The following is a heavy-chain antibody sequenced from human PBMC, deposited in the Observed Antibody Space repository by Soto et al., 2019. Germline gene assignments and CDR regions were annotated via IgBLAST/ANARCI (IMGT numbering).Heavy chain of an antibody. Sequence: QVQLVESGGGVVQPGRSLRLSCAASGFTFSNYAMHWVRQAPGKGLEWVSLISYDGSSKYYADSVKGRFTFSRDNSKNMLSVQMNSLRPEDTAVYYCARGGYNGYALDYWGQGTLVTVSS. D-gene: IGHD5-12*01. CDR1: GFTFSNYA. J-gene: IGHJ4*02. CDR3: ARGGYNGYALDY. CDR2: ISYDGSSK. V-gene: IGHV3-30-3*01.